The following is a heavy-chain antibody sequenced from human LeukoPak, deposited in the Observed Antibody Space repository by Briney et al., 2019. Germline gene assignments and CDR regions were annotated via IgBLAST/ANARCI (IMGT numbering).Heavy chain of an antibody. J-gene: IGHJ4*02. V-gene: IGHV3-23*01. CDR1: GFTFSSYA. CDR2: ISGSGADT. Sequence: GGSLRLSCTACGFTFSSYAMNWVRQAPGKGLEWVSAISGSGADTYYADSVKGRFTISRDNSKNTLYLQMNSLRAEDTAVYYCAKDPHYDSSGFDWGQGTLVTVSS. D-gene: IGHD3-22*01. CDR3: AKDPHYDSSGFD.